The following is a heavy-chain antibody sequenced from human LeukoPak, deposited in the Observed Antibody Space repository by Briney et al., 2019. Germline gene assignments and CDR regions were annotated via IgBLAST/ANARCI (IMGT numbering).Heavy chain of an antibody. V-gene: IGHV4-31*03. J-gene: IGHJ5*02. CDR3: ARDQTHSSSWYDRGSGGWFDP. Sequence: SETLSLTCTVSGGSISSGGYYWRWIRQHPGKGLEWIGHIYYSGSTYYNPSLKSRVTISVDTSKNQFSLKLSSVTAADTAVYYSARDQTHSSSWYDRGSGGWFDPWGQGTLVTVSS. D-gene: IGHD6-13*01. CDR1: GGSISSGGYY. CDR2: IYYSGST.